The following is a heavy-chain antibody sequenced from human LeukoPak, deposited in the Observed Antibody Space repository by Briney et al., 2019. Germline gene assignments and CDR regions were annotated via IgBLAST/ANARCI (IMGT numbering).Heavy chain of an antibody. D-gene: IGHD2-21*02. Sequence: GGSLRLSCAASGFTSSCCWMSWVRQAPGRGLEWVATIKRDGSTIHYVDSVKGRFTISRDNAKNSLSLQMNGLRAEDTAIYYCARLRGDVTDFYLWGQGTLVTVSS. V-gene: IGHV3-7*01. CDR2: IKRDGSTI. CDR3: ARLRGDVTDFYL. J-gene: IGHJ4*02. CDR1: GFTSSCCW.